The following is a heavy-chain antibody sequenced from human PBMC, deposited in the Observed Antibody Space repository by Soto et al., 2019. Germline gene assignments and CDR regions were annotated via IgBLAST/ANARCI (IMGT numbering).Heavy chain of an antibody. J-gene: IGHJ5*01. CDR2: FISYYGNT. V-gene: IGHV1-45*02. CDR1: GWILNYRY. CDR3: AISALDDDGYQYLDS. D-gene: IGHD5-18*01. Sequence: ASVQVPRTVCGWILNYRYLYWVRLAPGQSLGWGRCFISYYGNTNYAHKFQSIFSITRESSLSTVYMELRSLTSDDTGMYYCAISALDDDGYQYLDSWGQGTLVTVSS.